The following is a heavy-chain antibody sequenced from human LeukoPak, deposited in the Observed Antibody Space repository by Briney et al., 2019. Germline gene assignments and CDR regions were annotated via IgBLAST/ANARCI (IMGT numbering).Heavy chain of an antibody. J-gene: IGHJ4*02. Sequence: GGSLSLSCAASGFTLSTYGMHWVRQTPGKGLEWVAGISYDGSDEYYADSVKGRFTISRDNPKNTLYLQMNSLRAEDTAVYYCAKGGGGDGYNFGYFDYWGQGTLVTVSS. CDR3: AKGGGGDGYNFGYFDY. V-gene: IGHV3-30*18. CDR1: GFTLSTYG. D-gene: IGHD5-24*01. CDR2: ISYDGSDE.